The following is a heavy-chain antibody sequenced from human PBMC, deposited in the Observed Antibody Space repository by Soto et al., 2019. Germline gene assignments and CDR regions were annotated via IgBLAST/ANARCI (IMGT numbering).Heavy chain of an antibody. D-gene: IGHD5-12*01. V-gene: IGHV1-18*01. CDR3: ARDHSGYDLYYFDY. Sequence: ASVKVSCKASGYTFTSYGISWVRQAPGQGLEWMGWISAYNGNTNYAQKLQGRVTMTTDTSTSTAYMELRSLRSDDTAVYYCARDHSGYDLYYFDYWGQGTLVTSPQ. J-gene: IGHJ4*02. CDR1: GYTFTSYG. CDR2: ISAYNGNT.